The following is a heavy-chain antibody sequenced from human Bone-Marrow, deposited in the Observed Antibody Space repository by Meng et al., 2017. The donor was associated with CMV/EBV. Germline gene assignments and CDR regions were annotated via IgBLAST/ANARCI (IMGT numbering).Heavy chain of an antibody. CDR3: AKAPPGVLRFLEADY. Sequence: GESLKISCAASGFTVSSNYMSWVRQAPGKGLEWVSVIYSGGSTYYADSVKGRFTISRDNSKNTLYLQMNSLRAEDTAVYSCAKAPPGVLRFLEADYWGQGTLVTVSS. V-gene: IGHV3-53*01. D-gene: IGHD3-3*01. J-gene: IGHJ4*02. CDR1: GFTVSSNY. CDR2: IYSGGST.